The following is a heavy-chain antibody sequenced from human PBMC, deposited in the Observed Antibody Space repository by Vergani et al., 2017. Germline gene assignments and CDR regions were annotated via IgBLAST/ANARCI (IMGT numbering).Heavy chain of an antibody. D-gene: IGHD3-10*01. CDR3: ARVGIHRGRITMVRGKAIGMDV. CDR2: MNPNSGNT. Sequence: QVQLVQSGAEVKKPGASVKVSCKASGYTFTSYDINWVRQATGQGLEWMGWMNPNSGNTGYAQKFQGRVTMNRNTSISTAYMELGSLRSEDTAVYYCARVGIHRGRITMVRGKAIGMDVWGQGTTVTVSS. V-gene: IGHV1-8*01. J-gene: IGHJ6*02. CDR1: GYTFTSYD.